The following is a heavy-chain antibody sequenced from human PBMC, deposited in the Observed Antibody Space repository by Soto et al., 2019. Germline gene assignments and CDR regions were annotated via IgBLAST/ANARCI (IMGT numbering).Heavy chain of an antibody. CDR2: ISAYNGNT. CDR1: GYTFTSYG. Sequence: QVQLVQSGAEVKKPGASVKVSCKASGYTFTSYGISWVRQAPGQGLEWMGWISAYNGNTNYAQKLQGRVTMTTDTSTSTAYMELRSLRSDDTAVYYCARDRGLASYCSGGSCYVEDYWGQGTLVTVSS. CDR3: ARDRGLASYCSGGSCYVEDY. J-gene: IGHJ4*02. D-gene: IGHD2-15*01. V-gene: IGHV1-18*01.